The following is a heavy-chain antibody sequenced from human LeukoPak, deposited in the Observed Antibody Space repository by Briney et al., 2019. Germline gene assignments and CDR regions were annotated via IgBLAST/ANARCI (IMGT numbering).Heavy chain of an antibody. CDR3: AKEAEWFGEYSYYYYYMDV. Sequence: PGGSLRLSCAASGFTFSSYWMSWVRQAPGKGLEWVANIRQDGSEKYYVDSVKGRFTISRDNSKNTLYLQMNSLRGEDTAVYYCAKEAEWFGEYSYYYYYMDVWGKGTTVTISS. J-gene: IGHJ6*03. CDR1: GFTFSSYW. D-gene: IGHD3-10*01. CDR2: IRQDGSEK. V-gene: IGHV3-7*03.